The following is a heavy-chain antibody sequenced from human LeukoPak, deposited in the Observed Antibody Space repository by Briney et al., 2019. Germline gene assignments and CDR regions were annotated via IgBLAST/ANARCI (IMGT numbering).Heavy chain of an antibody. D-gene: IGHD2-2*01. CDR3: ARAFAGCSSTSCQSNPDY. V-gene: IGHV1-18*01. CDR2: ISAYNGKI. Sequence: ASVKVSCKASGYTFTSYGISWVRQAPGQGLEWMGWISAYNGKINYAQKLQGRVTMTRDMSTSTVYMELSSLRSEDTAVYYCARAFAGCSSTSCQSNPDYWGQGTLVTVSS. J-gene: IGHJ4*02. CDR1: GYTFTSYG.